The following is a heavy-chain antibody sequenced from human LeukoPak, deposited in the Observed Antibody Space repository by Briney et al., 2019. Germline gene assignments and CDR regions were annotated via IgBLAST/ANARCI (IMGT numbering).Heavy chain of an antibody. CDR3: ARGATSHFDH. CDR2: ISSSSYYM. D-gene: IGHD5-24*01. Sequence: GGSLRLSCTASEFTFSSYSMAWVRQAPGKGLEWVSSISSSSYYMYYADSVKGRFTISRDDAKKSLYLQMNSLRAEDTAVYYCARGATSHFDHWGQGTLVTASS. CDR1: EFTFSSYS. V-gene: IGHV3-21*01. J-gene: IGHJ4*02.